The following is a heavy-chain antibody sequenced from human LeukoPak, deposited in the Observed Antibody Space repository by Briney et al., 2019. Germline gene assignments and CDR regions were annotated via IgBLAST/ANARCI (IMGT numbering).Heavy chain of an antibody. D-gene: IGHD2-2*01. CDR3: ARAPPSSTIYDAFDI. CDR2: IYTSGST. V-gene: IGHV4-61*02. CDR1: GGSISSSSYY. Sequence: SETLSLTCTVSGGSISSSSYYWSWIRQPAGKGLEWIGRIYTSGSTNYNPSLKSRVTMSVDTSKNQFSLKLSSVTAADTAVCYCARAPPSSTIYDAFDIWGQGTMVTVSS. J-gene: IGHJ3*02.